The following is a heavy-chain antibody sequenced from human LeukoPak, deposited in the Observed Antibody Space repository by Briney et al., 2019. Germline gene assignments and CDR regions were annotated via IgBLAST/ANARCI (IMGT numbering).Heavy chain of an antibody. CDR3: AKDSEADIAVAEGGMDV. D-gene: IGHD6-19*01. J-gene: IGHJ6*02. CDR2: ITKDGSNE. CDR1: EFTFNNYG. V-gene: IGHV3-30*18. Sequence: GGSVRLSCAPSEFTFNNYGMHWVRQAPGKGLEWVALITKDGSNEYYADSVKGRFTISRDNSKNTLDLQMSSLRADDTAVYYCAKDSEADIAVAEGGMDVWGQGTTVTVSS.